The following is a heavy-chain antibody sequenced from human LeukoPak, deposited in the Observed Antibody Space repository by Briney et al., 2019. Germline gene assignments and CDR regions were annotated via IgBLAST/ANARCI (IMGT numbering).Heavy chain of an antibody. J-gene: IGHJ4*02. CDR2: INPSGGGT. D-gene: IGHD3-22*01. V-gene: IGHV1-46*01. Sequence: GASVKVSCKASGSTFTSYYMHWVRQAPGQGLEWMGIINPSGGGTSYAQKFQRRVTMTRDTSTSTVYMELSSLRSEDTAVYYCAKNHNYFDSSGYFFPDYWGQGTLVTVSS. CDR1: GSTFTSYY. CDR3: AKNHNYFDSSGYFFPDY.